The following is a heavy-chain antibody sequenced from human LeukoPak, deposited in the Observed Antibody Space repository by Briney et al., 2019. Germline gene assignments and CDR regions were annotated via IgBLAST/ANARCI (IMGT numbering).Heavy chain of an antibody. J-gene: IGHJ4*02. Sequence: SQTLSLTCTVSGGSISSGDYYWSWIRQPPGKGLEWIGYIYYSGSTYYNPSLKSRVTISVDTSKNQFSLKLSSVTAADTAVHYCARDPITMVRGVIPHSDYWGQGTLVTVSS. CDR2: IYYSGST. V-gene: IGHV4-30-4*08. CDR3: ARDPITMVRGVIPHSDY. CDR1: GGSISSGDYY. D-gene: IGHD3-10*01.